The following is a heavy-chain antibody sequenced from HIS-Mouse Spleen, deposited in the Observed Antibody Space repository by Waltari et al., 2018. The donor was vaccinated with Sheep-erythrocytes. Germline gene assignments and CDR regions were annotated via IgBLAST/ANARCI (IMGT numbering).Heavy chain of an antibody. CDR3: ARLTRLGPSPHNWFDP. CDR2: IIPSFGTA. CDR1: GGTFSSYA. V-gene: IGHV1-69*01. Sequence: QVQLVQSGAEVKKPGSSVKVSCKASGGTFSSYAISWVRQAPGQGLEWMGGIIPSFGTANYAQKFQGRVTITADESTSTAYMELSSLRSEDTAVYYCARLTRLGPSPHNWFDPWGQGTLVTVSS. D-gene: IGHD7-27*01. J-gene: IGHJ5*02.